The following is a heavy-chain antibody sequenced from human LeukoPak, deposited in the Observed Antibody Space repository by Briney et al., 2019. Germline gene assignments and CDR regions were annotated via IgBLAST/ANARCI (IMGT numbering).Heavy chain of an antibody. V-gene: IGHV3-64D*06. CDR3: VKESGFMVAPNSAFDI. D-gene: IGHD4/OR15-4a*01. J-gene: IGHJ3*02. Sequence: GGSLRLSCSASGFTFNSYPVHWVRQAPGKGPEYVSGISRNGGSTYYADSVKGRFTISRDNSKNTLYLQMGSLRAEDTAVYYCVKESGFMVAPNSAFDIWGQGTMVTVSS. CDR2: ISRNGGST. CDR1: GFTFNSYP.